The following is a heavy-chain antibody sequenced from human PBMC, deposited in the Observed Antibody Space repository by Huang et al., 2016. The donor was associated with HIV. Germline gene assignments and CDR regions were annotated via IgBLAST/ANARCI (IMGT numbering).Heavy chain of an antibody. D-gene: IGHD6-19*01. V-gene: IGHV3-21*01. CDR3: ARVGGVAAGTFGTFDI. CDR2: IRSSSSNI. J-gene: IGHJ3*02. Sequence: EVQLVESGGGMVKPGGSRRLSCAASGFTFSSYSMNWGRQDPGKWLELCASIRSSSSNIYDAASVQGRFTIARDNAKNSLYLQMNSLRAEDTAVYYCARVGGVAAGTFGTFDIWGQGTMVTVSS. CDR1: GFTFSSYS.